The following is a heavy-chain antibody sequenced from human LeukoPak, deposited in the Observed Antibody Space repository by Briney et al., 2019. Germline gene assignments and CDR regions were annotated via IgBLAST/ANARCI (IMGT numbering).Heavy chain of an antibody. CDR1: GFTFSSYS. Sequence: GGSLRLSCAASGFTFSSYSMNWVRQAPGKGLEWVSSISSSSSYIYYADSVKGRFTISRDNAKNSLYLQMNSLRAEDTAVYYCASSSGPSHWFDPWGQGTLVTVSS. CDR2: ISSSSSYI. D-gene: IGHD2-15*01. J-gene: IGHJ5*02. V-gene: IGHV3-21*04. CDR3: ASSSGPSHWFDP.